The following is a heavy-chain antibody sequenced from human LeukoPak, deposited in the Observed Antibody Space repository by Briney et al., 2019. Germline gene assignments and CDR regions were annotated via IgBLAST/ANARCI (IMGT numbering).Heavy chain of an antibody. J-gene: IGHJ4*02. V-gene: IGHV3-23*01. Sequence: GGSLRLSCAASGFTFSTYAMSWVRQAPGKGLECVSAVSGSGGTTYYADSVKGRFTISRDNSKNMLYLQMNSLRAEDTALYYCAKSLSGYYRYDYWGQGTLVTVSS. CDR3: AKSLSGYYRYDY. D-gene: IGHD3-22*01. CDR1: GFTFSTYA. CDR2: VSGSGGTT.